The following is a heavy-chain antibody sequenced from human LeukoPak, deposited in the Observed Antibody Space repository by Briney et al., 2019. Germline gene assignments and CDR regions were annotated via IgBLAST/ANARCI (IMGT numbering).Heavy chain of an antibody. Sequence: PGRSLRLSCAASGFTFSSYDIHWVRQATGKGLEWGSGIGTAGEIYYPGSVKGRFTISRENAKNSLYLQMKSLRAGDTAVYYCARAAYSSTWYSRYFDLWGRGTLVTVSS. V-gene: IGHV3-13*01. D-gene: IGHD6-13*01. CDR2: IGTAGEI. CDR3: ARAAYSSTWYSRYFDL. J-gene: IGHJ2*01. CDR1: GFTFSSYD.